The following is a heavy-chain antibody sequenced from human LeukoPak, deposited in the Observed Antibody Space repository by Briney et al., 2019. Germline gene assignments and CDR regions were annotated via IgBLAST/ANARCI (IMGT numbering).Heavy chain of an antibody. CDR2: IKQDGSEK. Sequence: GGSLRLSCAASGFTFSSYWMSWVRQAPGKGLEWVANIKQDGSEKYYADSVKGRFTISRDNAKNSLYLQMNSLRAEDTAVYYCARGTIAAAGYYYFDYWGQGTQVTVSS. J-gene: IGHJ4*02. D-gene: IGHD6-13*01. CDR1: GFTFSSYW. CDR3: ARGTIAAAGYYYFDY. V-gene: IGHV3-7*04.